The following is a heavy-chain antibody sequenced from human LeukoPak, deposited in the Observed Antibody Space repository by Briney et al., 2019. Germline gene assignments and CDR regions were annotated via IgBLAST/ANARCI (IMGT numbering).Heavy chain of an antibody. Sequence: GGSLRLSCAASGFTFDDYAMHWVRQAPGKGLEWVSYVSSSSSTIYYADSVKGRFTISRDNSKNTLYLQMNSLRAEDTAVYYCAKAEDTYYYGSGSYRALYYFDYWGQGTLVTVSS. CDR2: VSSSSSTI. J-gene: IGHJ4*02. CDR3: AKAEDTYYYGSGSYRALYYFDY. CDR1: GFTFDDYA. D-gene: IGHD3-10*01. V-gene: IGHV3-48*01.